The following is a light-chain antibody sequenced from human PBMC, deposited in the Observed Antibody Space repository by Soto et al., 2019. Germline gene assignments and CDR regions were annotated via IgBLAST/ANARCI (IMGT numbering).Light chain of an antibody. CDR3: SSYAANNNLL. CDR2: EVT. CDR1: SSDVGGYND. V-gene: IGLV2-8*01. Sequence: QSALTQPPSASGSPGQSVTISCTGSSSDVGGYNDVSWYQHHPGKAPKLMIYEVTKRPSGVPDRFSGSKSGNTASLTVSGLQAEDEADYYCSSYAANNNLLFGGGTKLTVL. J-gene: IGLJ2*01.